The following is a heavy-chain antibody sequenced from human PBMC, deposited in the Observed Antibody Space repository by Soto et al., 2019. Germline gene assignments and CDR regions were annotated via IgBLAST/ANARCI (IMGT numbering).Heavy chain of an antibody. D-gene: IGHD1-1*01. V-gene: IGHV3-48*03. CDR3: ARESGGTGLDV. CDR1: GFTFRAFE. CDR2: IYNSGSTM. Sequence: PGGSLRLSCAASGFTFRAFEMNWVRQAPGKGLESLSYIYNSGSTMTYADSVKGRFAISGDNAKNSLYLEMYSLRAEDTAVYYCARESGGTGLDVWGQGTTVTVSS. J-gene: IGHJ6*02.